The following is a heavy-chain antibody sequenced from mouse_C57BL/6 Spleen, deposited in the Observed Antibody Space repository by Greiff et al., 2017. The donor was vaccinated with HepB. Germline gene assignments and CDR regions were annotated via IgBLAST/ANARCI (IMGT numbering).Heavy chain of an antibody. CDR1: GFTFSSYA. J-gene: IGHJ3*01. CDR2: ISDGGSYT. Sequence: EVQGVESGGGLVKPGGSLKLSCAASGFTFSSYAMSWVRQTPEKRLEWVATISDGGSYTYYPDNVKGRFTISRDNAKNNLYLQMSHLKSEDTAMYYCARGEDYGSSYGLFAYWGQGTLVTVSA. CDR3: ARGEDYGSSYGLFAY. D-gene: IGHD1-1*01. V-gene: IGHV5-4*01.